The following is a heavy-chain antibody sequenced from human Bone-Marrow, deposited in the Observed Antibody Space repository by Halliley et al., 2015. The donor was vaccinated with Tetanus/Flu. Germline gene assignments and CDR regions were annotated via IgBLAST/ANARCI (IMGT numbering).Heavy chain of an antibody. J-gene: IGHJ3*02. CDR2: VKSTDDGGTT. CDR1: GFTFSYAW. CDR3: TTVPPSYGDRYGAFDI. V-gene: IGHV3-15*01. Sequence: SLRLSCEASGFTFSYAWMSWVRQAPGKGLEWIGRVKSTDDGGTTDYAAPVKGRFTVSRDDSKNMLYLHMNSLKTEDTAVYYCTTVPPSYGDRYGAFDIWGQGTKVTVFS. D-gene: IGHD4-17*01.